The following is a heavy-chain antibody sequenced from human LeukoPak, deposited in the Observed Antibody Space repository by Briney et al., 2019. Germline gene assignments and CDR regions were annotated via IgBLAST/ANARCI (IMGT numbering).Heavy chain of an antibody. CDR2: INHSGST. CDR3: ARGATMAPLGY. V-gene: IGHV4-34*01. Sequence: EPLSFTCGAYGGSFSGYYWSWIRQPRGKGLEWIGEINHSGSTNYNPSLKSRVTISVDTSKTQFSLKLSSVTAADTAVYYCARGATMAPLGYWGQGTLVTVSS. J-gene: IGHJ4*02. D-gene: IGHD3-10*01. CDR1: GGSFSGYY.